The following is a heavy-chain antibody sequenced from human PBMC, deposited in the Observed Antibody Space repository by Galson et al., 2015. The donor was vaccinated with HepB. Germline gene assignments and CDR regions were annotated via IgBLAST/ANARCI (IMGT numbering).Heavy chain of an antibody. CDR2: MNPNSGNT. CDR1: GYTFTGYY. Sequence: SVKVSCKASGYTFTGYYMHWVRQATGQGLEWMGWMNPNSGNTGYAQKFQGRVTITADTSTDTAYMELSSLRSEDTAVYYCATDYYDISWFDPWGQGTLVTVSS. V-gene: IGHV1-8*02. J-gene: IGHJ5*02. D-gene: IGHD3-22*01. CDR3: ATDYYDISWFDP.